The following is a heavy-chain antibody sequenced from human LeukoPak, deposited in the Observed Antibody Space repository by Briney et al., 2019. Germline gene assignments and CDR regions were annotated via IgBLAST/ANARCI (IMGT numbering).Heavy chain of an antibody. CDR1: RFTFSSYS. CDR2: ISSSSSYI. J-gene: IGHJ3*02. Sequence: GGSLRLSCAASRFTFSSYSMNWVRQAPGKGLEWVSSISSSSSYIYYADSVKGRFTISRDNAKNSLYLQMNSLRAEDTAVYYCARDDPRGSYVNDAFDIWGQGTMVTVSS. V-gene: IGHV3-21*01. CDR3: ARDDPRGSYVNDAFDI. D-gene: IGHD1-26*01.